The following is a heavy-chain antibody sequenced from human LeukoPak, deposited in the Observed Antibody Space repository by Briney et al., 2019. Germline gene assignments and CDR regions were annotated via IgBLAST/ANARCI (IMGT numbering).Heavy chain of an antibody. J-gene: IGHJ4*02. CDR1: GGSISSDY. CDR2: IYNSGSN. V-gene: IGHV4-59*08. Sequence: SETLSLTRTVSGGSISSDYWQWLRQPPGKGLEWIAYIYNSGSNNYNPSLKSRVTISIDTSKNQFSLKLTSVTAADTAVYHCATRGYWGQGTLVTVSS. CDR3: ATRGY. D-gene: IGHD3-10*01.